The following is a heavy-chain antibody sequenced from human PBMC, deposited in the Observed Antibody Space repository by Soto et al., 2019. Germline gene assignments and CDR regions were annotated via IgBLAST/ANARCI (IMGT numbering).Heavy chain of an antibody. D-gene: IGHD6-19*01. CDR3: ASHAGGGWFFGY. Sequence: PSETLSLTCTVSRGSISSYYWSWIRQPPGKRLEWFGYIFYSGSTNYTPSLKSRVTISVHTSKNQFSLKLSSVTAADTAVYYCASHAGGGWFFGYWGQGTQVTVSS. V-gene: IGHV4-59*08. CDR1: RGSISSYY. J-gene: IGHJ4*02. CDR2: IFYSGST.